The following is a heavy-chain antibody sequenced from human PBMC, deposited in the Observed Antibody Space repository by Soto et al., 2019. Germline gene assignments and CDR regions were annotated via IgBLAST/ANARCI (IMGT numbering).Heavy chain of an antibody. J-gene: IGHJ5*02. CDR1: GGSISSSSYY. V-gene: IGHV4-39*01. Sequence: SETLSLTCTVSGGSISSSSYYRGWIRQPPGKGLEWIGSIYYSGSTYYNPSLKSRVTISVDTSKNQFSLKLSSVTAADAAVYYCARQHLDYYDSSFNWFDPWGQGTLVTLSS. CDR3: ARQHLDYYDSSFNWFDP. D-gene: IGHD3-22*01. CDR2: IYYSGST.